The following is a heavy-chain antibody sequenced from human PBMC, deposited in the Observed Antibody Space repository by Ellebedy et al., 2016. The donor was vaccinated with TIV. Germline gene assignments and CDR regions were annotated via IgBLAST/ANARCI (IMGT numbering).Heavy chain of an antibody. Sequence: PGGSLRLSCAASGFTFSSYAMNWVRQAPGKGMEWVSAVGAGGAGARYADSVQGRFTIYSDDSKSTLYLHMNSLRAEDTALYYCAKGSTIALLTCVDYWGQGTLVTVSS. D-gene: IGHD2-2*01. CDR1: GFTFSSYA. CDR3: AKGSTIALLTCVDY. J-gene: IGHJ4*02. V-gene: IGHV3-23*01. CDR2: VGAGGAGA.